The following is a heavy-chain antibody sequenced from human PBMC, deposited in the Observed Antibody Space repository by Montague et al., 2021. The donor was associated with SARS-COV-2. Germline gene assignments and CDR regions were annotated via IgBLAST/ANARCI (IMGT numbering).Heavy chain of an antibody. Sequence: SETLSLTCAVSGGSISISNWWSWVRQPPGKGLEWIGEISESGRINYNPSLESRVTISVDKSKKHFSLNLSSVTAADTAVYYCARVGGYVNSPPLWGQGTLVTVSS. CDR3: ARVGGYVNSPPL. D-gene: IGHD4-23*01. J-gene: IGHJ4*02. V-gene: IGHV4-4*02. CDR2: ISESGRI. CDR1: GGSISISNW.